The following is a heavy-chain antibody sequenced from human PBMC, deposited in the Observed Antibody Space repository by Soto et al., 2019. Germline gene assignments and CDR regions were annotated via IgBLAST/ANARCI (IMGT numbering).Heavy chain of an antibody. D-gene: IGHD6-6*01. J-gene: IGHJ4*02. V-gene: IGHV1-46*01. CDR1: GYTFTTYY. Sequence: ASVKVSCKASGYTFTTYYMYWVRQAPGQGLEWMGIINPSGGSTSFAQKFQGRVTMTRDTSTSTVYMELISLTSEDTAVYYCARDVGMASRPYLDYWGQGTLVTVSS. CDR2: INPSGGST. CDR3: ARDVGMASRPYLDY.